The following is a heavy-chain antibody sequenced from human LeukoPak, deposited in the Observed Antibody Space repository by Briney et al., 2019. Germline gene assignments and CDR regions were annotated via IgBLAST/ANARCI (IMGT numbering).Heavy chain of an antibody. V-gene: IGHV3-30-3*01. CDR1: GFTFSSYA. CDR3: ARSSAYYIIIDAFDI. J-gene: IGHJ3*02. CDR2: ISYDGSNK. Sequence: PGGSLRLSCAASGFTFSSYAMHWVRQAPGKGLEWVAVISYDGSNKYYADSVKGRFTISRDNSKNTLYLQMNSLKAEDTAVYFCARSSAYYIIIDAFDIWGQGTMVTVSS. D-gene: IGHD3-10*01.